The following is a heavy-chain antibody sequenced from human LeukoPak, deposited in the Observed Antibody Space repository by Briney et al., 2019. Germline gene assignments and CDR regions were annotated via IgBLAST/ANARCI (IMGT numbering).Heavy chain of an antibody. J-gene: IGHJ4*02. V-gene: IGHV4-34*01. CDR1: SGPFSGFY. CDR2: ITPSGST. D-gene: IGHD1-20*01. Sequence: SETLSLTCGVDSGPFSGFYWAWIRLPPGKGLEWIGEITPSGSTNYKPSLKSRLSISVDRSKNHFSLRLSSVTAADTAVYYCARGRVTGRLAYWGQGTLVTVSS. CDR3: ARGRVTGRLAY.